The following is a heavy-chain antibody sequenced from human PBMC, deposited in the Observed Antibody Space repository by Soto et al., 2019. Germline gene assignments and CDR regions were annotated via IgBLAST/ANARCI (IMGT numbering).Heavy chain of an antibody. CDR2: ILGDGGSS. V-gene: IGHV3-74*01. Sequence: PAESLTLSCAASGFTLSSGWMHWGLQDPGKGLVWVSRILGDGGSSSYADSVRGRVTITRDKAKNILYLQMTSVRVADTAVYYCSRGWHTLGAYEVFDNWGQGTMVTVSS. CDR1: GFTLSSGW. J-gene: IGHJ3*02. CDR3: SRGWHTLGAYEVFDN. D-gene: IGHD3-16*01.